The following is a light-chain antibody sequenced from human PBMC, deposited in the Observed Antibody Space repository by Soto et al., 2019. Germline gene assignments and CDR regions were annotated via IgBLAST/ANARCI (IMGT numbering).Light chain of an antibody. J-gene: IGLJ3*02. CDR2: RNN. Sequence: QSVLTQPPSASGTPGQTVTISCSGSSSNIGSAYIYWYQHLPGTAPKLLIYRNNQRPSGVPDRFSASKSGTSASLAISGLRSEDDADYYCATWDSALSAGVFGGGTKLTVL. V-gene: IGLV1-47*01. CDR1: SSNIGSAY. CDR3: ATWDSALSAGV.